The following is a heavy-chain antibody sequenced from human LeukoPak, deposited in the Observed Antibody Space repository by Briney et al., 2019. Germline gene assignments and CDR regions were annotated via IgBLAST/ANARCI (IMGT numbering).Heavy chain of an antibody. J-gene: IGHJ4*02. CDR2: VNSDGSST. D-gene: IGHD3-16*01. V-gene: IGHV3-74*01. CDR3: AKNGGTSTPLYFDY. CDR1: GFTFSSYW. Sequence: GGSLRLSCAASGFTFSSYWMHWVRQAPGKGLVWVSRVNSDGSSTSYADSVKGRFTISRDNAKNTLYLQMNSLRAEDTAVYYCAKNGGTSTPLYFDYWGQGSLVTVSS.